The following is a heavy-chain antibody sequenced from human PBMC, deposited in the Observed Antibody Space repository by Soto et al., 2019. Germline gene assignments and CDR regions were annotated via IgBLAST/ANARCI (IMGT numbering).Heavy chain of an antibody. CDR1: GYTFTSYG. Sequence: ASVKVSCKASGYTFTSYGISWVQQAPGQGLEWMGWISAYNGNTNYAQKLQGRVTMTTDTSTSTAYMELRSLRSDDTAVYYCARDIGVAVVVVAATRNRFDYWGQGTLVTVSS. D-gene: IGHD2-15*01. CDR2: ISAYNGNT. J-gene: IGHJ4*02. CDR3: ARDIGVAVVVVAATRNRFDY. V-gene: IGHV1-18*01.